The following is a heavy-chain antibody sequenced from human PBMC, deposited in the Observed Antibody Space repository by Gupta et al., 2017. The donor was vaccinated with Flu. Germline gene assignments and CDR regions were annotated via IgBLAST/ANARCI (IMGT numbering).Heavy chain of an antibody. CDR1: GFSLTTTGVG. V-gene: IGHV2-5*02. CDR2: IYWDDDK. Sequence: QITLKESGPPLVKPTQTLTLTCTFSGFSLTTTGVGVGWIRLPPGEALEWLALIYWDDDKRYTPSLKSRLTVTKDTSKNQVVLTMTNMNPVDTATYFCAGSFTNGFDFWGQGTMVTVSS. D-gene: IGHD6-19*01. J-gene: IGHJ3*01. CDR3: AGSFTNGFDF.